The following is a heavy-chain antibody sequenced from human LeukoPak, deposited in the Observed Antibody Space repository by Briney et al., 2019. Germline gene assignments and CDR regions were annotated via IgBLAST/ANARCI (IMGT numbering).Heavy chain of an antibody. Sequence: PSETLSLTCAVSGGSISSGGYSWSWIRQPPGKGLEWIGYIYYSGSTYYNPSLKSRVTISVDTSKNQFSLKLSSVTAADTAVYYCARGTGVAWIRYYMDVWGKGTTVTVSS. CDR2: IYYSGST. CDR1: GGSISSGGYS. CDR3: ARGTGVAWIRYYMDV. D-gene: IGHD2-15*01. J-gene: IGHJ6*03. V-gene: IGHV4-30-4*07.